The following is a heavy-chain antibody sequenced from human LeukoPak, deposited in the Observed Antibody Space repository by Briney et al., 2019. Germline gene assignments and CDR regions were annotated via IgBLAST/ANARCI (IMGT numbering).Heavy chain of an antibody. Sequence: GASVKVSCKASGYIFVGYYIHWVRQAPGQGLEWMGWINPNSGGTNYAQSFQGRATMSRDTSISTVYMELSRLRSDDTAVYYCARAMGNFDYWGQGTLVTVSS. CDR2: INPNSGGT. CDR1: GYIFVGYY. J-gene: IGHJ4*02. CDR3: ARAMGNFDY. V-gene: IGHV1-2*02. D-gene: IGHD3-10*01.